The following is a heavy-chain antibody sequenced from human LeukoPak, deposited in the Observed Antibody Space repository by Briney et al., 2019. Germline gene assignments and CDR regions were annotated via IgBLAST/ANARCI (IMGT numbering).Heavy chain of an antibody. CDR2: IRSKANSYAT. J-gene: IGHJ3*02. V-gene: IGHV3-73*01. Sequence: PGGSLRLSCAASGFTFSGSAMHWVRQASGKGLEWVGRIRSKANSYATAYAASVKGRFTISRDDSKNTAYLQMNSLKTEDTAVYYCTRHGIYYDILTGYYTDAFDIWGQGTMVTVSS. CDR3: TRHGIYYDILTGYYTDAFDI. CDR1: GFTFSGSA. D-gene: IGHD3-9*01.